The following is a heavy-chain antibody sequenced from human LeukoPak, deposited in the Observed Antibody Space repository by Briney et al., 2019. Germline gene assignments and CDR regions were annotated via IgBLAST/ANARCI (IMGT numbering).Heavy chain of an antibody. Sequence: GRSLRLSCAASGFTFSTYAMHWVRQAPGKGLEWVAVISYDGSYKYHADSVKGRFTISRDNSRNTLYLQMNSLRAEDTAVYYCARGISMVRGVIPSYNWFDPWGQGTLVTVSS. CDR3: ARGISMVRGVIPSYNWFDP. J-gene: IGHJ5*02. V-gene: IGHV3-30*19. D-gene: IGHD3-10*01. CDR2: ISYDGSYK. CDR1: GFTFSTYA.